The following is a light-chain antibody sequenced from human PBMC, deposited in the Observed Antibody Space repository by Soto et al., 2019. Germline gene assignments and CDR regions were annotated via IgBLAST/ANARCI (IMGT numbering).Light chain of an antibody. Sequence: QSVLTQPPSVSGTPGQRVTISCTGSRSGIGAAYHVHWYQQLPGTAPKLLIYGNSNRPSGVPDRFSASKSGTSASLAITGLQAEDEADYYCQSYDSSLSVVFGGGTQLTVL. J-gene: IGLJ2*01. CDR2: GNS. CDR1: RSGIGAAYH. V-gene: IGLV1-40*01. CDR3: QSYDSSLSVV.